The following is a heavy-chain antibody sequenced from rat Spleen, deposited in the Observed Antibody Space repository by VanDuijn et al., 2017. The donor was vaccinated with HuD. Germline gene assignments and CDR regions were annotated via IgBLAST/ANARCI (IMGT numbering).Heavy chain of an antibody. V-gene: IGHV5-29*01. CDR3: ARHSNWGFDY. D-gene: IGHD3-6*01. Sequence: EVQLVESVGGLVQPGRSLKLSCAASGFTFSDYYMAWVRQAPTKGLEWVATISYDGSSTYSRDSVKGRFTISRDNAKSILYLQMDSLRSEDTATYYCARHSNWGFDYWGRGVMVTVSS. CDR1: GFTFSDYY. CDR2: ISYDGSST. J-gene: IGHJ2*01.